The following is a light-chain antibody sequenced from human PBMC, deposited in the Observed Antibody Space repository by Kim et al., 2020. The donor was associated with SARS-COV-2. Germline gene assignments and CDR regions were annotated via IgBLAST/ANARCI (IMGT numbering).Light chain of an antibody. Sequence: SSVGDRVSITCRPSQSISNYLACYQQTPGKVPKLLIYAASTLQSGVPSRFSGSGSGTDFTLTISSLQPEDVATYYCQKYNSAPLTFGGGTKVDIK. CDR1: QSISNY. V-gene: IGKV1-27*01. CDR3: QKYNSAPLT. CDR2: AAS. J-gene: IGKJ4*02.